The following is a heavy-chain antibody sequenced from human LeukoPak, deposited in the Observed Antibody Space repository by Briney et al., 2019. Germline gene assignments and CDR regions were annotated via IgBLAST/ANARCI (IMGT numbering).Heavy chain of an antibody. CDR2: ISGSNGDT. Sequence: ASVKVSCKAVGYSFTSYGVVWVRQAPGQGLEWMAWISGSNGDTNFAQKIQGRDTLTTDTSTSTAYMELMSLRSDDTAAYFCARGPRRWLQLTYFDYWGQGTLVTVSS. J-gene: IGHJ4*02. V-gene: IGHV1-18*01. CDR3: ARGPRRWLQLTYFDY. CDR1: GYSFTSYG. D-gene: IGHD5-24*01.